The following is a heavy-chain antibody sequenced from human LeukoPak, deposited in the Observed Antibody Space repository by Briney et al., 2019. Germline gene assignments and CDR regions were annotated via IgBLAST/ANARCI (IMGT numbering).Heavy chain of an antibody. V-gene: IGHV4-59*01. CDR2: IYYSGST. Sequence: PGGSLRLSCAASGFTFSSYAMSWIRQPPGKGLEWIGYIYYSGSTNYNPSLKSRVTISVDTSKNQFSLKLSSVTAADTAVYYCARDLTLWGQGTLVTVSS. CDR1: GFTFSSYA. CDR3: ARDLTL. J-gene: IGHJ4*02.